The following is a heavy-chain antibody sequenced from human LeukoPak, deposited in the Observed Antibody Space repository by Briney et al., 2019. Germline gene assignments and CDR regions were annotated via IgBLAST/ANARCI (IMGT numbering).Heavy chain of an antibody. V-gene: IGHV3-11*01. CDR2: ISSSGSTI. CDR1: GFTFSDYY. Sequence: GGSLRLSCAAAGFTFSDYYMSLIRQARGKGLEWVSYISSSGSTIYYADSVKGRFTISRDNAKNSLYLQMNSLRAEDTAVYYCARENGYCSGGSCYFDYWGQGTLVTVSS. J-gene: IGHJ4*02. CDR3: ARENGYCSGGSCYFDY. D-gene: IGHD2-15*01.